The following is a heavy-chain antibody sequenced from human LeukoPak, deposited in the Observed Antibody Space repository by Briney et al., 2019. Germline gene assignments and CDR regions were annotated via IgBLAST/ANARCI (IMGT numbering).Heavy chain of an antibody. D-gene: IGHD3-22*01. Sequence: GGSLRLSCAASGFTFSSYEMNWVRQAPGKGLEWVSYISSSGSTIYYADSVKGRFTISRDNAKNSLYLQMNSLRAEDTAVYYCAGDWGSSGYFDYWGQGTLVTVSS. CDR3: AGDWGSSGYFDY. CDR2: ISSSGSTI. V-gene: IGHV3-48*03. CDR1: GFTFSSYE. J-gene: IGHJ4*02.